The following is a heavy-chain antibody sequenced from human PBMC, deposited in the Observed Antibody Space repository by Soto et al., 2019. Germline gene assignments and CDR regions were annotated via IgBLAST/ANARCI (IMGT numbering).Heavy chain of an antibody. CDR1: GGSISNYY. CDR3: ARGLGGWFDP. CDR2: IYYSGST. V-gene: IGHV4-59*12. J-gene: IGHJ5*02. Sequence: PSETLSLTCTVSGGSISNYYWSWIRQPPGKRLEWIGYIYYSGSTNYNPSLKSRVTVSVDTSKNQFSLKLSSVTAADTAVYYCARGLGGWFDPWGQGTLVTVSS. D-gene: IGHD2-15*01.